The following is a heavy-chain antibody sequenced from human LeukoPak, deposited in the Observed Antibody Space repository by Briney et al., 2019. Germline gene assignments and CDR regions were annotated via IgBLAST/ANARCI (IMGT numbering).Heavy chain of an antibody. D-gene: IGHD6-13*01. CDR2: INPNSGGT. CDR1: GYTFTGYY. V-gene: IGHV1-2*02. CDR3: AREIAAASFPN. J-gene: IGHJ4*02. Sequence: ASVKVACKSSGYTFTGYYMHWVRQAPGQGLEWMGWINPNSGGTNYAQKFQGRVTMTRDTSISTAYMELSRLRSDDTAVYYCAREIAAASFPNWGQGTLVTVSS.